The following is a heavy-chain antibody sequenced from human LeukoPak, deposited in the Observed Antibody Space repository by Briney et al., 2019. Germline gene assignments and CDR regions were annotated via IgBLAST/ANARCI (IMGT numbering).Heavy chain of an antibody. J-gene: IGHJ4*02. CDR1: GYTFTGYY. V-gene: IGHV1-2*02. D-gene: IGHD3-22*01. CDR2: INPNSGGT. Sequence: ASVKVSCKASGYTFTGYYMHWVRQAPGQGLEWMGWINPNSGGTIYAQKFQGRVTMTRDTSISTAYMELSRLRSDDTAVYYCARGGIVVVSSGYYLLLSRRPVDYWGQGTLVTVSS. CDR3: ARGGIVVVSSGYYLLLSRRPVDY.